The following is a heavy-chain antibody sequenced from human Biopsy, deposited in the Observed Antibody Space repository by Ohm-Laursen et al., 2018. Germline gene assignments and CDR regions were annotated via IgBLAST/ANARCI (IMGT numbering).Heavy chain of an antibody. J-gene: IGHJ6*02. V-gene: IGHV4-34*01. CDR1: GESFNGYY. CDR2: INHSGRT. D-gene: IGHD3-22*01. CDR3: VRCVDYYDPYHYYALDV. Sequence: GTLSLTCAVYGESFNGYYWSWIRQTPGKGLEWIGEINHSGRTNYNPSLKSRVTISVDTSKSQFSLKVRSVTAADTAVYYCVRCVDYYDPYHYYALDVWGQGTTVTVSS.